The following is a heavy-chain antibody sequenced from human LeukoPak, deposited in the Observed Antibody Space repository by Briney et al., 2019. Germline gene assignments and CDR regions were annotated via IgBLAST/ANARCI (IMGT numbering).Heavy chain of an antibody. V-gene: IGHV4-59*12. CDR2: IYYSGST. J-gene: IGHJ3*02. Sequence: SETLSLTCTVSGGSISSYYWSWIRQPPGKGLEWIGYIYYSGSTYYNPSLKSRVTMSVDRSKNQFSLKLSSVTAADTAVYYCARVYSPDAFDIWGQGTMVTVSS. CDR1: GGSISSYY. D-gene: IGHD2-15*01. CDR3: ARVYSPDAFDI.